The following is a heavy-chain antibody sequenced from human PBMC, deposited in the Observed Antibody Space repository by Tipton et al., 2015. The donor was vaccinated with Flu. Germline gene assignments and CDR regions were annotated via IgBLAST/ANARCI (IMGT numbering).Heavy chain of an antibody. CDR3: ARDSAAHYGMDV. CDR2: IYSSGDT. V-gene: IGHV4-61*02. D-gene: IGHD6-13*01. Sequence: TLSLTCTVSGGSVSSASYYWNWIRQPAGRGLEWIGRIYSSGDTHYNPSLKSRVTVSVDTSKNQFSLRLTSVTAADTAVYYCARDSAAHYGMDVWGQGTTVTVSS. J-gene: IGHJ6*02. CDR1: GGSVSSASYY.